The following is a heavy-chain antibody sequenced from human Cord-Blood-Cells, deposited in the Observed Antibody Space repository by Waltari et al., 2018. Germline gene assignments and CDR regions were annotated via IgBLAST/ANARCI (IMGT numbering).Heavy chain of an antibody. V-gene: IGHV4-34*01. Sequence: QVQLQQWGAGLLKPSETLSLTCAVYGGSFSGYYWRWIRHPPGKGLEWIGEINHSGSTNYNPSLKSRVTISVDTSKNQFSLKLSSVTAADTAVYYCARGIQSYGSGSYYNYWGQGTLVTVSS. J-gene: IGHJ4*02. CDR1: GGSFSGYY. D-gene: IGHD3-10*01. CDR3: ARGIQSYGSGSYYNY. CDR2: INHSGST.